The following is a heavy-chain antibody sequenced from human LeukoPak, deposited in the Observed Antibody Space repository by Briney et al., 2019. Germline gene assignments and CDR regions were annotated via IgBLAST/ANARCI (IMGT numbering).Heavy chain of an antibody. J-gene: IGHJ4*02. CDR3: ARGRGDSSGYYYFDY. V-gene: IGHV4-34*01. D-gene: IGHD3-22*01. Sequence: HSETLSLTCAVYGGSFSGYYWSWIRQPPGKGLEWIGEINHGGSTNYNPSIKSRVTISVDTPKNQFSLKLSSVTAAETAVYYCARGRGDSSGYYYFDYWGQGTLVTVSS. CDR1: GGSFSGYY. CDR2: INHGGST.